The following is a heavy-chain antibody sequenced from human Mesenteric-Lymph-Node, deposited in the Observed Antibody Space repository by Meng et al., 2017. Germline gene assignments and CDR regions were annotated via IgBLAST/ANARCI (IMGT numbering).Heavy chain of an antibody. CDR3: ARLSGSYEYYFDY. J-gene: IGHJ4*02. Sequence: SETLSLTCTVSGGSISSYSYYWGWIRQPPGKGLEWIGSIYYSGSTYYNPSLKSRVTISVDTSKNQFSLKVSAVTGADTAVYYCARLSGSYEYYFDYWGQGTLVTVSS. D-gene: IGHD1-26*01. CDR2: IYYSGST. V-gene: IGHV4-39*07. CDR1: GGSISSYSYY.